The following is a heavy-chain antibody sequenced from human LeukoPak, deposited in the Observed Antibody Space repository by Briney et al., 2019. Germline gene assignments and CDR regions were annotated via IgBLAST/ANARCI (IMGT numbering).Heavy chain of an antibody. CDR1: GFIFSEYL. CDR2: IKKDGSET. J-gene: IGHJ6*02. D-gene: IGHD3-10*01. Sequence: GGSLRLSCEASGFIFSEYLMTWVRQAPGKGPEWVATIKKDGSETYYADSVKGRFTISRDNSKNTLYLQMNSLRAEDTAVYYCARENNFGSGMDVWGQGTTVTVSS. CDR3: ARENNFGSGMDV. V-gene: IGHV3-7*03.